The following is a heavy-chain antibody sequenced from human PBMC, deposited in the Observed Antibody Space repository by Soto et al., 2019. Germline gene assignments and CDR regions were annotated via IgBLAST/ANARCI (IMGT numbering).Heavy chain of an antibody. CDR1: GGTFSSYT. Sequence: GSSVNLSCKVSGGTFSSYTISRVRQAPGQGLEWMGRIIPILGITNYTQKFQGRVTITADKSTSTAYMELSSLRSEDTAVYYCARDPWDCTNGVCSSGFNWGQGTLVTVSS. CDR2: IIPILGIT. V-gene: IGHV1-69*04. D-gene: IGHD2-8*01. J-gene: IGHJ4*02. CDR3: ARDPWDCTNGVCSSGFN.